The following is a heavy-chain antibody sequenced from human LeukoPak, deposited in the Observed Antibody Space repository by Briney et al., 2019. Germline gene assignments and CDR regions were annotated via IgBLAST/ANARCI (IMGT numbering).Heavy chain of an antibody. Sequence: GASVKVSCKASGGTFISYAISWVRQAPGQGLEWMGRIIPILGIANYAQKFQGRVTITADKSTSTAYMELSSLRSEDTAVYYCARDSSGWYSDGEKGPNWFDPWGQGTLVTVSS. CDR2: IIPILGIA. V-gene: IGHV1-69*04. CDR1: GGTFISYA. J-gene: IGHJ5*02. CDR3: ARDSSGWYSDGEKGPNWFDP. D-gene: IGHD6-19*01.